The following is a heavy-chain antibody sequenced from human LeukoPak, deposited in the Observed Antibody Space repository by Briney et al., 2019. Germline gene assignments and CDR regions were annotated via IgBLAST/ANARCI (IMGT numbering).Heavy chain of an antibody. CDR1: GFTFSSYW. J-gene: IGHJ5*02. CDR2: INSDGSST. Sequence: GGSLRLSCAASGFTFSSYWMHWVGQAPGKGLVWVSRINSDGSSTSYADSVKGRFTISRGNAKNTLYLQMNSLRAEDTAVYYCARDLAAAGRGWFDPWGQGTLVTVSS. D-gene: IGHD6-13*01. V-gene: IGHV3-74*01. CDR3: ARDLAAAGRGWFDP.